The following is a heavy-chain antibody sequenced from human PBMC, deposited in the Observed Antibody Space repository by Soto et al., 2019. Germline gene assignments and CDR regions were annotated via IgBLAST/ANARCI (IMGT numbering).Heavy chain of an antibody. CDR1: GYTVTSYD. CDR2: MNPESRNT. Sequence: TVRVSCKASGYTVTSYDINWVRQATGQGLEWMGWMNPESRNTGYAQKFQGRVTMTRDTSISTAYMELTSLRSEDTAVYYCARFVRHQLPTIDFWGQGTLVTVSS. CDR3: ARFVRHQLPTIDF. V-gene: IGHV1-8*01. J-gene: IGHJ4*02. D-gene: IGHD2-2*01.